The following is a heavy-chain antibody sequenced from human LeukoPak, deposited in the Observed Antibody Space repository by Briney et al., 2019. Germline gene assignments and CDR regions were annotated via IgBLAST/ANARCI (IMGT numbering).Heavy chain of an antibody. CDR3: ARDKRGRDYFDY. J-gene: IGHJ4*02. V-gene: IGHV4-59*01. D-gene: IGHD5-24*01. CDR1: GGSISSYY. CDR2: IYYSGST. Sequence: SETLSLTCTVSGGSISSYYWSWIRQPPGTGLEWIGYIYYSGSTNYNPSLKSRVTISVDTSKNQFSLKLSSVTAADTAVYYCARDKRGRDYFDYWGQGTLVTVSS.